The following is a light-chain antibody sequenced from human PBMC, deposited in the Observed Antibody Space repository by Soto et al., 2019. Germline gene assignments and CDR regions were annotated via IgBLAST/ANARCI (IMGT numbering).Light chain of an antibody. CDR1: QSVSSN. Sequence: EIVMTQSPVTLSVSLGEGATLSCRASQSVSSNLAWYQQKPGQAPRLLIYGASTRASGVPARFIGGGSGTEFTLTLSSLQSEDSAVYYCQQYNHWPLYTFGQGTKLEIK. CDR3: QQYNHWPLYT. CDR2: GAS. V-gene: IGKV3-15*01. J-gene: IGKJ2*01.